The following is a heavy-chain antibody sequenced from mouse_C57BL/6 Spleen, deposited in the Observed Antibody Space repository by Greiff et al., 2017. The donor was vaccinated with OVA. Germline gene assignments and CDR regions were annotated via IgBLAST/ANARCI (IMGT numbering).Heavy chain of an antibody. V-gene: IGHV1-85*01. J-gene: IGHJ1*03. CDR2: IYPRDGST. CDR3: ARGGFYYYGRGYFDV. CDR1: GYTFTSYD. D-gene: IGHD1-1*01. Sequence: VQLQQSGPELVKPGASVKLSCKASGYTFTSYDINWVKQRPGQGLEWIGWIYPRDGSTKYNEKFKGKATLTVDTSSSTAYMELHSLTSEDSAVYFCARGGFYYYGRGYFDVWGTGTTVTVSS.